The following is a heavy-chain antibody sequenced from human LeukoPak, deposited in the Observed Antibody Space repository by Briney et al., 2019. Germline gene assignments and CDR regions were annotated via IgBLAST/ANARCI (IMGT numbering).Heavy chain of an antibody. CDR1: GGSISSYY. CDR2: IYYSGST. V-gene: IGHV4-59*01. Sequence: SETLSLTCTVSGGSISSYYWSWIRQPPGKGLEWSGYIYYSGSTNYNPSLKSRVTISVDTSKNQFSLKLSSVTAADTAVYYCARYCSSTSCSYFDYWGQGTLVTVSS. J-gene: IGHJ4*02. D-gene: IGHD2-2*01. CDR3: ARYCSSTSCSYFDY.